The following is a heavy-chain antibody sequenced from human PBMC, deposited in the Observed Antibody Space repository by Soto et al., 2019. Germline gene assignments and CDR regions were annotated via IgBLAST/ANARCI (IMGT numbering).Heavy chain of an antibody. Sequence: QVQLVESGGGVVQPGRSLRLSCAASGFTFSSYAMHWVRQAPGKGLEWVAVISYDGSNKYYADSVKGRFTISRDNSKNTLYLQMNSLRAEDTAVYYCARGGNTAWVDGALDIWGQGTMVTVSS. V-gene: IGHV3-30-3*01. CDR2: ISYDGSNK. CDR3: ARGGNTAWVDGALDI. D-gene: IGHD5-18*01. CDR1: GFTFSSYA. J-gene: IGHJ3*02.